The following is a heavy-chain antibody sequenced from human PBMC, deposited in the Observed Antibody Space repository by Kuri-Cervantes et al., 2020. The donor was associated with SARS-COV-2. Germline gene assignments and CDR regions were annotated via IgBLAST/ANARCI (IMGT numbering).Heavy chain of an antibody. CDR1: GFTVISNY. D-gene: IGHD4-11*01. CDR3: AKKGDYSNYAERPHYYYYYMDV. V-gene: IGHV3-30*02. J-gene: IGHJ6*03. Sequence: GGSLRLSCAASGFTVISNYMSWVRQAPGKGLEWVAFIRYDGSNKYYADSVKGRFTISRDNSKNTLYLQMNSLRAEDTAVYYCAKKGDYSNYAERPHYYYYYMDVWGKGTTVTVSS. CDR2: IRYDGSNK.